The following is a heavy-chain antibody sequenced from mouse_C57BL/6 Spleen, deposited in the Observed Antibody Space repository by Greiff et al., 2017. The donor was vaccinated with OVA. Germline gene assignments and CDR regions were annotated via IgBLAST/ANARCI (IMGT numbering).Heavy chain of an antibody. CDR3: ARGDGSSSAWFAY. Sequence: QVQLQQPGAELVKPGASVKLSCKASGYTFTSYWMQWVKQRPGQGLEWIGEIDPSDSYTNYNQKFKGKATLTVDTSSRTAYMQLSSPTSEDSAVYYWARGDGSSSAWFAYWGQGTLGTVSA. V-gene: IGHV1-50*01. J-gene: IGHJ3*01. CDR1: GYTFTSYW. CDR2: IDPSDSYT. D-gene: IGHD1-1*01.